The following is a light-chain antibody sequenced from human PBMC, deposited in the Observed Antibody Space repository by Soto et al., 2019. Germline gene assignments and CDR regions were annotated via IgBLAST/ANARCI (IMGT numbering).Light chain of an antibody. V-gene: IGLV2-8*01. CDR2: EVN. J-gene: IGLJ1*01. Sequence: QSVLTQPPSTSGSPRQSVAISCTGTSSDAGGYNYVSWYQQHPGKAPKLMIYEVNKRPSGVPDRFSGSKSGNTASLTVSGLQAEDEADYYCSSYAGSRSVFGTGTKAPS. CDR1: SSDAGGYNY. CDR3: SSYAGSRSV.